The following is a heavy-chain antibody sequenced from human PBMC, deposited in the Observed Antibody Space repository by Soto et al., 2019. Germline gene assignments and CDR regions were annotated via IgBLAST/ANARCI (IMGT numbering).Heavy chain of an antibody. D-gene: IGHD3-16*02. CDR2: LSWDGGTT. CDR3: TKVKKNYRTTGGVDFDS. CDR1: GFTFDEHT. Sequence: EVLLAESGGVVVQPGGYLRLSCVITGFTFDEHTMNWVRQAPGKGLEWISLLSWDGGTTYYAESVKGRFTISRDIGKNSLFLQVDSLRAEDSALYYCTKVKKNYRTTGGVDFDSWGQGTLVTVSS. V-gene: IGHV3-43*01. J-gene: IGHJ4*02.